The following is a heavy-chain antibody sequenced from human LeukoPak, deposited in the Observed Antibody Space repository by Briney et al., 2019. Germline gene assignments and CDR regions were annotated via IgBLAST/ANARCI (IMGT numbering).Heavy chain of an antibody. J-gene: IGHJ4*02. D-gene: IGHD3-3*01. CDR2: INHSGST. CDR1: GGSFSGYY. V-gene: IGHV4-34*01. CDR3: ARHQKTYYDFWSGYSNTQFFGY. Sequence: SETLSLTCAVYGGSFSGYYWSWIRQPPGKGLEWIGEINHSGSTNYNPSLKSRVTISVDTSKNQFSLKLSSVTAADTAVYYCARHQKTYYDFWSGYSNTQFFGYWGQGTLVTVSS.